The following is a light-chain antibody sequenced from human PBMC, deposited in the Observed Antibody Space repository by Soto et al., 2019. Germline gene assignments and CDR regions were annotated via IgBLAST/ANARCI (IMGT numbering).Light chain of an antibody. V-gene: IGKV3-20*01. CDR3: QQYGTTPWT. Sequence: EIVLTQSPGTLSLSPGEIATLSFSASQSVSNNYLAWYQQKPGQAPRVLISGTSSRATGIPDRFSGSGAGTDFTLTISRLEPEDFAVYYCQQYGTTPWTFGQGTKVDI. J-gene: IGKJ1*01. CDR2: GTS. CDR1: QSVSNNY.